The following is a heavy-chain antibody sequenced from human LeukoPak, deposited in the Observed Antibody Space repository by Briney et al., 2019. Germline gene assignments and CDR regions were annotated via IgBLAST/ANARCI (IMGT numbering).Heavy chain of an antibody. Sequence: ASVKVSCKASGGTFSSYAISCVRQAPGQGLEWMGGIIPIFGTANYAQNFQGRVTITTDESTSTAYMELSSLRYEDTAVYYCARVRLTTDYYDSSGIDYWGQGTLVNVSS. CDR3: ARVRLTTDYYDSSGIDY. CDR1: GGTFSSYA. V-gene: IGHV1-69*05. D-gene: IGHD3-22*01. CDR2: IIPIFGTA. J-gene: IGHJ4*02.